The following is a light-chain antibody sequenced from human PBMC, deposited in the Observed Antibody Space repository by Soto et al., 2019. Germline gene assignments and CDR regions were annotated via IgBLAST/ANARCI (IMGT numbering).Light chain of an antibody. Sequence: EIVMTQSPATLSVSPGERATLSCRASQSFRGLLAWYQQKPGQAPRLLIYGASSRATGIPDRFSGSGSGTDFTLTISRLEPEDFAVYYCQQYGSSLFTFGGGTKVDIK. CDR1: QSFRGL. CDR3: QQYGSSLFT. J-gene: IGKJ4*01. V-gene: IGKV3-20*01. CDR2: GAS.